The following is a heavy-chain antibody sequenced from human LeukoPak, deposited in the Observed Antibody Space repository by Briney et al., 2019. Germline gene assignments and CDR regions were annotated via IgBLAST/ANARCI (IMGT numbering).Heavy chain of an antibody. J-gene: IGHJ4*02. Sequence: KPSETLSLTCAVYGGSFSGYYWSWIRQPPGKGLEWIGEINHSGSTNYNPSLKSRVTISVDTSKNQFPLKLSSVTAADTAVYYCARHRNPRVSRFDYWGQGTLVTVSS. D-gene: IGHD1-14*01. CDR1: GGSFSGYY. CDR2: INHSGST. V-gene: IGHV4-34*01. CDR3: ARHRNPRVSRFDY.